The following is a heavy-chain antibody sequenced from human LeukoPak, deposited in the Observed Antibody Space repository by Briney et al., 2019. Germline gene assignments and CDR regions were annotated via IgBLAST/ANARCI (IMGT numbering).Heavy chain of an antibody. D-gene: IGHD6-19*01. J-gene: IGHJ3*02. CDR2: IKQDGSEK. CDR3: ARVLSSGWFDAFDI. Sequence: GGSLRLSCAASGFTFSSDWMSWVRQAPGKGLEWVANIKQDGSEKYYVDSVKGRFTISRDNAKNSLYLQMNSLRAEDTAVYYCARVLSSGWFDAFDIWGQGTMVTVSS. V-gene: IGHV3-7*01. CDR1: GFTFSSDW.